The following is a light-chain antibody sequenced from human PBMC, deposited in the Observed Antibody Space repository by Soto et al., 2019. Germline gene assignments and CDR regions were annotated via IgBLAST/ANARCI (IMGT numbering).Light chain of an antibody. CDR1: SRHSSYP. J-gene: IGLJ2*01. Sequence: QPVLTQSPSASASMGASVNLTCTLDSRHSSYPIAWHQQQPEKGPRYLMKLNSDGSHMKGDDIPDRFSGSSSGAERYLTISSLQSEDEGDYDCQTWGTGIVFGGGTKLTVL. CDR3: QTWGTGIV. CDR2: LNSDGSH. V-gene: IGLV4-69*01.